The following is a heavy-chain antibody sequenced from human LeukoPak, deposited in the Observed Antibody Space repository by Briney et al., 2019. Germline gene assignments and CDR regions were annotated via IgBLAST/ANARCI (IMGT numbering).Heavy chain of an antibody. CDR3: AKGNGYSYGRYYFDY. CDR1: GFTFSSYA. J-gene: IGHJ4*02. D-gene: IGHD5-18*01. V-gene: IGHV3-23*01. CDR2: ITASGGNT. Sequence: GGSLRLSCAATGFTFSSYAMGWVRQAPGKGLEWVSAITASGGNTYYADSVKGRFTISRDNSKNTLYLQVNSLRAEDTAVYYCAKGNGYSYGRYYFDYWGQGALVTVSS.